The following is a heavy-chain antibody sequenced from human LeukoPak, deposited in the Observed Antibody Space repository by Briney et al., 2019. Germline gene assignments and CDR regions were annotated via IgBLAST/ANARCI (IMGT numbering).Heavy chain of an antibody. J-gene: IGHJ4*02. V-gene: IGHV3-48*03. D-gene: IGHD3-22*01. Sequence: GGSLRLSCAASGFTFITYEMNWVRQAPGEGREWVSYIGRSGSNIYYADSVKGRFTISRDNAKNSVYLQMNSLRAEDTAVYYCARDGYYDSSGYGPLFDYWGQGTLVTVSS. CDR3: ARDGYYDSSGYGPLFDY. CDR2: IGRSGSNI. CDR1: GFTFITYE.